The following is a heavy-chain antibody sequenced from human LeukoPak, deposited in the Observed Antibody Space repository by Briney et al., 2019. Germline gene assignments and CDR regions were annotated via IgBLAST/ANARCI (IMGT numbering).Heavy chain of an antibody. D-gene: IGHD5-24*01. CDR3: ARDFGRDDYYGMDV. J-gene: IGHJ6*02. V-gene: IGHV1-69*13. CDR1: GGTFSSYA. CDR2: IIPIFGTA. Sequence: ASVKVSCKASGGTFSSYAISWVRQAPGQGLEWMGGIIPIFGTANYAQKFQGRVTITADESTSTAYMELSSLRSEGTAVYYCARDFGRDDYYGMDVWGQGTTVTVSS.